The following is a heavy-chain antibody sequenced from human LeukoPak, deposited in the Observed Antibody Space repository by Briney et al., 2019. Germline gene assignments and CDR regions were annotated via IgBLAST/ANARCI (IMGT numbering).Heavy chain of an antibody. CDR1: GFTFSSYA. CDR2: ISSNGGST. J-gene: IGHJ4*02. CDR3: ARDGLGFWSGYYTGYFDY. V-gene: IGHV3-64*01. D-gene: IGHD3-3*01. Sequence: GGSLRLSCAASGFTFSSYAMHWVRQAPGKGLEYVSAISSNGGSTYYANSVKGRFTISRDNSKNTLYLQMGSLGAEDMAVYYCARDGLGFWSGYYTGYFDYWGQGTLVTVSS.